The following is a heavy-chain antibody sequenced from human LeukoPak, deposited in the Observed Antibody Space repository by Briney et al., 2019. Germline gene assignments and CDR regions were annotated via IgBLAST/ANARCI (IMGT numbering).Heavy chain of an antibody. V-gene: IGHV3-23*01. D-gene: IGHD2-2*01. Sequence: PGGSLRLSCAASGFTFSSYAMSWVRQAPGKGLEWVSAISGSGGSTYYADSVKGRFIISRDNSKNTLYLQMNSLRAEDTAVYYCAKMDCSSTSCYHGSGSYFDYWGQGTLVTVSS. CDR3: AKMDCSSTSCYHGSGSYFDY. CDR2: ISGSGGST. J-gene: IGHJ4*02. CDR1: GFTFSSYA.